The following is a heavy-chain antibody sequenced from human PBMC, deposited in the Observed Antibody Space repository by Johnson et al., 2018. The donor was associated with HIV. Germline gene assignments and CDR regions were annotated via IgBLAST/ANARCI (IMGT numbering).Heavy chain of an antibody. J-gene: IGHJ3*02. CDR1: GFTFSTYG. CDR2: IWNDGSNK. Sequence: QVQLVESGGGVVQPGRSLRLSCAASGFTFSTYGMHWVRQAPGKGLEWMAVIWNDGSNKYYADSVKGRFTISRDNSKNTLYLQMNSLRAEDTAVYYCAKDRSGRDGYNVLDAFDICGQGTMVTVSS. D-gene: IGHD5-24*01. V-gene: IGHV3-33*06. CDR3: AKDRSGRDGYNVLDAFDI.